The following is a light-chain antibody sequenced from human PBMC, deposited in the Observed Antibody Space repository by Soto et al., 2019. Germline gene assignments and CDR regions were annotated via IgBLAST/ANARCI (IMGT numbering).Light chain of an antibody. J-gene: IGKJ1*01. V-gene: IGKV1-5*01. CDR2: DAS. Sequence: DIQMTQSPSSLSSSVGDRFTISCLSSQSISSWLAWYQQKPGKAPKLLIYDASSLESGVPSRFSGSGSGTEFTLTISSLQPDDFATYYCQQYNSYSPWTFGQGTKVDI. CDR3: QQYNSYSPWT. CDR1: QSISSW.